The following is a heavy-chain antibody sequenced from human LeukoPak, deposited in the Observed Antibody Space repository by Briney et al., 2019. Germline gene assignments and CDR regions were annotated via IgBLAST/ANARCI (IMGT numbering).Heavy chain of an antibody. V-gene: IGHV4-30-4*01. J-gene: IGHJ5*02. CDR1: GGSISSGDYC. CDR2: IYYSGST. Sequence: SETLSLTCTVSGGSISSGDYCWSWVRQPPGKGLEWIGYIYYSGSTYYNPSIKSRATISVDTSKNQFSLKLSSVTAADTAVYYCARDQRKTLDYYGSGSYLSQFDPWGQGTLVTVSS. CDR3: ARDQRKTLDYYGSGSYLSQFDP. D-gene: IGHD3-10*01.